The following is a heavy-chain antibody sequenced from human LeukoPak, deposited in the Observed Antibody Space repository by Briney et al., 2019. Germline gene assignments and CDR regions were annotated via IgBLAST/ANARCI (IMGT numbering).Heavy chain of an antibody. CDR3: AREFDYYDSSGYYYGY. Sequence: ASVKVSCKASGYTFTGYYMHWVRQAPGQGLEWMGWINPNSGGTNYAQKFQGRVTMTRDTSISTAYMELSRLRSDDTAVYYCAREFDYYDSSGYYYGYWGQGTLVTVSS. V-gene: IGHV1-2*02. CDR2: INPNSGGT. CDR1: GYTFTGYY. J-gene: IGHJ4*02. D-gene: IGHD3-22*01.